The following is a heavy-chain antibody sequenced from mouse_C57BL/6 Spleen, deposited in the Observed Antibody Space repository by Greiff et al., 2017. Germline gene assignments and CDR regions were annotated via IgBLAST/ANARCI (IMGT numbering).Heavy chain of an antibody. D-gene: IGHD1-1*01. CDR1: GYTFTSYW. Sequence: QVQLQQPGTELVKPGASVKLSCKASGYTFTSYWMHWVKQRPGQGLEWIGNINPSNGGTNYNEKFKSKATLTVDKSSSTAYMQRISQTSADSAVYDCARVDYCGSSTWFAYWGQGALVTVSS. J-gene: IGHJ3*01. CDR3: ARVDYCGSSTWFAY. V-gene: IGHV1-53*01. CDR2: INPSNGGT.